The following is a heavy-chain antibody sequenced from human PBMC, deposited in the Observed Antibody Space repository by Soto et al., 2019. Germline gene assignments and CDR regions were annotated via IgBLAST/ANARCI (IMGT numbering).Heavy chain of an antibody. CDR1: GGSFSGYY. CDR3: AREGIAASNFVY. CDR2: INHSGST. D-gene: IGHD6-25*01. J-gene: IGHJ4*02. Sequence: QVQLQQWGAGLLKPSETLSLTCAVYGGSFSGYYWSWIRQPPGKGLEWIGEINHSGSTNYNPSLKGRVTISVATSKNQFSLKLSSVTAADAAVYYCAREGIAASNFVYWGQGTLVTVSS. V-gene: IGHV4-34*01.